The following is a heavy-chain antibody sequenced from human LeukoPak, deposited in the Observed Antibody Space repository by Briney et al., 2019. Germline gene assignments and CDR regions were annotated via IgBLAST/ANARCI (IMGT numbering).Heavy chain of an antibody. V-gene: IGHV3-23*01. CDR2: ISGSGGST. Sequence: GGSLRLSCAASGFTFSSYAMSWVRQAPGKGLEWVSAISGSGGSTYYADSVKGRFTIFRDNSKNTLYLQMNSLRAEDTAAYFCAKDQGTGLGSYSWGYFDCWGQGTLVTVSS. D-gene: IGHD3-10*01. J-gene: IGHJ4*02. CDR1: GFTFSSYA. CDR3: AKDQGTGLGSYSWGYFDC.